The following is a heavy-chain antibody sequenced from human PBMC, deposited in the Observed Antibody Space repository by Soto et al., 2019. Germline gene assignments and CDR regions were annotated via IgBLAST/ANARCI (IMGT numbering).Heavy chain of an antibody. CDR1: GGSSNNYD. V-gene: IGHV4-59*01. Sequence: SETMSLSCTVSGGSSNNYDWSWIRQPPGKGLEWLGYISHSGTTSYNPSLKSRLTMSLNTSKNQFSLKLRSVTAADTAVYYCARGTRATQYYFYFYGMDVWGQGTTVTGLL. J-gene: IGHJ6*02. D-gene: IGHD3-10*01. CDR3: ARGTRATQYYFYFYGMDV. CDR2: ISHSGTT.